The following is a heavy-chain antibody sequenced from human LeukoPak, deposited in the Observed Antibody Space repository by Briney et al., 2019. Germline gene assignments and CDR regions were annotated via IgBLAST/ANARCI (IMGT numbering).Heavy chain of an antibody. CDR3: AKGYYGSGSYGWFDY. D-gene: IGHD3-10*01. CDR2: ISGSGDRT. CDR1: GFTFSSSA. V-gene: IGHV3-23*01. Sequence: GGSLRLSCAASGFTFSSSAMSWVRQAPGKGLEWVSTISGSGDRTYYADSVKGRFSISRDNSKNTLFLHMNSLRAEDTAVYSCAKGYYGSGSYGWFDYWGQGTLVTVSS. J-gene: IGHJ4*02.